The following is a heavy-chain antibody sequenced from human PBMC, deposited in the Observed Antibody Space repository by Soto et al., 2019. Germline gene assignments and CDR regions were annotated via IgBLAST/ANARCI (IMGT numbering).Heavy chain of an antibody. J-gene: IGHJ4*02. V-gene: IGHV2-5*02. CDR3: VYSPGYSYASY. Sequence: QITLKESGPTLVKPTQTLTLTCTFSGFSLSPSGVGLGWIGHPPGKALGWLALIYWDNDKRYSPSLKSRLTITKDTSKNQVVLTMTNMDPVDTATYYCVYSPGYSYASYWGQGALVTVSS. CDR2: IYWDNDK. CDR1: GFSLSPSGVG. D-gene: IGHD5-18*01.